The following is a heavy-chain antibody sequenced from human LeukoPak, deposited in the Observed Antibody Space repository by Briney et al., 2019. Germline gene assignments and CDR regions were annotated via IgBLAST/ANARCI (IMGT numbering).Heavy chain of an antibody. Sequence: ASVKVSCKVSGYTLTELSMHWMRQAPGKGLEWMGGFDPEDGETIYAQKFQGRVTMTEDTSTDTAYMELSSLRSEDTAVYYCATGFLSNWNYVLDYWGQGTLVTVSS. V-gene: IGHV1-24*01. CDR2: FDPEDGET. CDR3: ATGFLSNWNYVLDY. J-gene: IGHJ4*02. D-gene: IGHD1-7*01. CDR1: GYTLTELS.